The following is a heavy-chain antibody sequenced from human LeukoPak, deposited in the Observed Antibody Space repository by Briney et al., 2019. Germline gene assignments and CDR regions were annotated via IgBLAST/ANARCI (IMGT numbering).Heavy chain of an antibody. V-gene: IGHV4-30-2*01. CDR2: IFHSGST. CDR3: ARDRPDRGMDV. CDR1: GGSISSGGYY. Sequence: PSQTLSLTCTVSGGSISSGGYYWSWIRQPPGKGLEWIGYIFHSGSTYYNPSLKSRLTISVDRSKNQFSLKLSSVTAADTAVYYCARDRPDRGMDVWGQGTTVTVSS. D-gene: IGHD3-22*01. J-gene: IGHJ6*02.